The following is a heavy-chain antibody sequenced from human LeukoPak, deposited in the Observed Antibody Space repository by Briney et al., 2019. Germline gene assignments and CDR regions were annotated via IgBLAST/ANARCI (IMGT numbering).Heavy chain of an antibody. J-gene: IGHJ4*02. V-gene: IGHV4-4*07. Sequence: TSETLSPTCTVSGGSISSYYWTWIRQPAGKGLEWIGRIHPSGTTNHNPSLKSRVIMSLDMSNNQFSLKVRSVTAADTAVYYCARETEVPGGRSWDFWGQGTLVTVSS. CDR3: ARETEVPGGRSWDF. CDR1: GGSISSYY. D-gene: IGHD6-19*01. CDR2: IHPSGTT.